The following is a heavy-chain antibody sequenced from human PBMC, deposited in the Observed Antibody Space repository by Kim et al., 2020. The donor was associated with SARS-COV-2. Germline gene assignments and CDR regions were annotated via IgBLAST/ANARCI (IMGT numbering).Heavy chain of an antibody. Sequence: ASVKVSCKATGYTFTGYYMHWVRQAPGQGLEWMGWINPNSGGTNYGQKFQGWGTMTRDTSISTAYMELSRLRSDDTAVYYCARDNGRHCSSTSCNWKSDNWFDPWGQGTLVTVSA. CDR3: ARDNGRHCSSTSCNWKSDNWFDP. D-gene: IGHD2-2*01. CDR2: INPNSGGT. J-gene: IGHJ5*02. V-gene: IGHV1-2*04. CDR1: GYTFTGYY.